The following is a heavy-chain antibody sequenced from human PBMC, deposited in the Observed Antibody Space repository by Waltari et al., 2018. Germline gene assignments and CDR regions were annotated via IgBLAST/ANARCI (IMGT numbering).Heavy chain of an antibody. CDR2: ISSSSSTI. Sequence: EVQLVESGGGLVQPGGSLDLSCAASGFTFSSFCMTWVRRVPGKGLEWVSYISSSSSTIYYADSVKGRFTISRDNAKNSLYLQMNSLRAEDTAVYYCAPMVVNWAEDFDYWGQGTLVTVSS. D-gene: IGHD7-27*01. CDR3: APMVVNWAEDFDY. J-gene: IGHJ4*02. CDR1: GFTFSSFC. V-gene: IGHV3-48*01.